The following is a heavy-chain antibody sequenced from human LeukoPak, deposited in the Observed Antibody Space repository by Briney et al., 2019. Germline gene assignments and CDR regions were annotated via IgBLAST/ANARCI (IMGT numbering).Heavy chain of an antibody. CDR2: IYTSGST. V-gene: IGHV4-61*02. Sequence: SETLSLTCTVSGGSISSGSYYWSWIRQPAGKGLEWIGRIYTSGSTNYNPSLKSRVTISVDTSKNQFSLKPSSVTAADTAVYYCARDSVYCSGGSCRYFDYWGQGTLVTVSS. D-gene: IGHD2-15*01. CDR3: ARDSVYCSGGSCRYFDY. J-gene: IGHJ4*02. CDR1: GGSISSGSYY.